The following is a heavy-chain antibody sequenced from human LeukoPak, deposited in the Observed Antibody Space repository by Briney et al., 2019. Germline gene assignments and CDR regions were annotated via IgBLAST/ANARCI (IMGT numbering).Heavy chain of an antibody. Sequence: SVKVSCKASGGTSSSYAISWVRQAPGQGLEWMGGIIPIFGTANYAQKFQGRVTITTDESTSTAYMELSSLRSEDTAVYYCARGLNYYDSSGPNTDWGQGTLVTVSS. J-gene: IGHJ4*02. CDR1: GGTSSSYA. D-gene: IGHD3-22*01. V-gene: IGHV1-69*05. CDR3: ARGLNYYDSSGPNTD. CDR2: IIPIFGTA.